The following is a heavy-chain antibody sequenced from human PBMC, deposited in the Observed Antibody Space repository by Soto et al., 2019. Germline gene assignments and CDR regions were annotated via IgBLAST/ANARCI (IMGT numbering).Heavy chain of an antibody. CDR3: VRATYFSDSSGYTRCLDY. D-gene: IGHD3-22*01. CDR1: GYTLSDHY. J-gene: IGHJ4*02. V-gene: IGHV3-72*01. CDR2: ARDKPQGYST. Sequence: EVQLVESGGGLVQPGGSLRLSCAGYGYTLSDHYIDWVCQAPGKGLEWVGRARDKPQGYSTSYAASVKGRFTTSRDASKNSACLQMNSLKTEDTAVYYCVRATYFSDSSGYTRCLDYWCQGTLVTVSS.